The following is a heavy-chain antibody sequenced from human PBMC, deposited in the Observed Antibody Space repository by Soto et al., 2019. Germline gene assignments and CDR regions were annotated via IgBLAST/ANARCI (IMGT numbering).Heavy chain of an antibody. Sequence: ASVKVSCKASGYTFTGYYMHWVRQAPGQGLEWMGWINPNSGGTNYAQKFQGRVTMTRDTSISTAYMELSRLRSDDTAVYYCAGYTTRVTIYGVVTHDAFDIWGQGTMVTVSS. D-gene: IGHD3-3*01. CDR3: AGYTTRVTIYGVVTHDAFDI. CDR1: GYTFTGYY. V-gene: IGHV1-2*02. CDR2: INPNSGGT. J-gene: IGHJ3*02.